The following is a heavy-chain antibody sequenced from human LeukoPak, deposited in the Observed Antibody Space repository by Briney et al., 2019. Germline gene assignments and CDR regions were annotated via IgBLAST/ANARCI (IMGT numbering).Heavy chain of an antibody. CDR2: IWYDGSNK. Sequence: GRSLRLSCAASGFTFSSYGMHWVRQAPGKGLEWVAVIWYDGSNKYYADSVKGRFTISRDNSKNTLYLQMNSLRAEDTAVYYCAREQSLLYYFDYWGQGTLVTVSS. CDR3: AREQSLLYYFDY. J-gene: IGHJ4*02. CDR1: GFTFSSYG. V-gene: IGHV3-33*01. D-gene: IGHD2-21*02.